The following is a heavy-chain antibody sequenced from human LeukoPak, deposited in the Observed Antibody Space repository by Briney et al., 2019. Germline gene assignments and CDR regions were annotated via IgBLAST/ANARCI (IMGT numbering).Heavy chain of an antibody. Sequence: PSETLSLTCTVSGGSISSHYWSWLRQPPGKGPEGIGYINYSGSTNYNPTLKSRVTISVDTSKNQFSLKLSSVTAADTAVYYCARATTVAAYYFDQWGQGTLVTVSS. V-gene: IGHV4-59*08. J-gene: IGHJ4*02. D-gene: IGHD4-23*01. CDR1: GGSISSHY. CDR2: INYSGST. CDR3: ARATTVAAYYFDQ.